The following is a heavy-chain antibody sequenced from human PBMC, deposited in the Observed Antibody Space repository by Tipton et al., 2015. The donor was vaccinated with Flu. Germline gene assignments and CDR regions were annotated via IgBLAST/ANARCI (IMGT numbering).Heavy chain of an antibody. D-gene: IGHD7-27*01. CDR3: AKRTGDV. CDR1: GFTFSSYA. J-gene: IGHJ4*02. V-gene: IGHV3-23*01. Sequence: GSLRLSCAASGFTFSSYAMSWVRQAPGKGLEWVSTISDSGGSTYYADSVKGRFTISRDNSNNTLYLQMSSLRAEDTSIYYCAKRTGDVWGQGTLVTVSS. CDR2: ISDSGGST.